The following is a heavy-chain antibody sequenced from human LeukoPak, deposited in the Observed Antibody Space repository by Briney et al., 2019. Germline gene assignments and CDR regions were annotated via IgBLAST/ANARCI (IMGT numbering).Heavy chain of an antibody. V-gene: IGHV3-9*01. J-gene: IGHJ4*02. CDR1: GFTFDDYA. D-gene: IGHD4-17*01. CDR3: AKDADDYGDYGGGNFDY. CDR2: ISWNSGSI. Sequence: GRSLRLSCAASGFTFDDYAMHWVRQAPGKGLEWVSGISWNSGSIGYADSVKGRFTISRDNAKNSLYLQMNSLRAEDTALYYCAKDADDYGDYGGGNFDYWGQGTLATVSS.